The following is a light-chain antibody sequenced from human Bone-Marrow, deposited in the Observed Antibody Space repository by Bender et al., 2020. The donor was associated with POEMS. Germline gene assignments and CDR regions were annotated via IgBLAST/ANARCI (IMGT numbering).Light chain of an antibody. V-gene: IGLV2-23*01. J-gene: IGLJ3*02. CDR1: SSDVGGYNY. CDR2: DVS. CDR3: CSFAGSSTVL. Sequence: QSALTQPASVSGSPGQSITISCTGTSSDVGGYNYVSWYQHHPGKAPKFMIYDVSKWPSGVSNRFSGSKSGNTASLTISGLQAEDEADYFCCSFAGSSTVLFGGGTRLTVL.